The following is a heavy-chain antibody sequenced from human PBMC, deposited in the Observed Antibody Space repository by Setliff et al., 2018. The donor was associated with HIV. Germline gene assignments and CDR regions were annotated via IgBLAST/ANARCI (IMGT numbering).Heavy chain of an antibody. CDR1: GGSVSSGGYY. D-gene: IGHD3-3*01. J-gene: IGHJ3*02. CDR3: ARGVWSGYYPDAFDI. V-gene: IGHV4-31*03. CDR2: IYYSGST. Sequence: PSETLSLTCTVSGGSVSSGGYYWSWIRQHPGKGLECIGYIYYSGSTSYNPSLKSRVTISVDTSKNQVSLKLNSLTAADTAMYYCARGVWSGYYPDAFDIWGQGTMVTVSS.